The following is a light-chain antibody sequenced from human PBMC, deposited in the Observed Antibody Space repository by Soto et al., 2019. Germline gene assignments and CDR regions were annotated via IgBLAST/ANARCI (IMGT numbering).Light chain of an antibody. CDR3: CSYAGSSTLL. V-gene: IGLV2-23*01. CDR1: SSDVGSYNF. J-gene: IGLJ1*01. Sequence: QSALTQPASVSGSPGQSITISCTGTSSDVGSYNFVSWYQHPPGKAPKLMIYDVRKRPSGVSNRFSGSKSGNTASLTISGLQAEDEADYYCCSYAGSSTLLFGTGTKVTVL. CDR2: DVR.